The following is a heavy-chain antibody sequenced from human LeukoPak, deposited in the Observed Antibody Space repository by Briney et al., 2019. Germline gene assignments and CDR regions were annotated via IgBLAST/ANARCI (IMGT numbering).Heavy chain of an antibody. Sequence: GGSLRLSCAASGFSFSSYSINWIRQTPGKGLEWVSAISGSGGSTYYADSVKGRFTISRDNSKNTLYLQMNSLRAEDTAVYYCAKDLWKADYWGQGTLVTVSS. J-gene: IGHJ4*02. CDR2: ISGSGGST. CDR3: AKDLWKADY. V-gene: IGHV3-23*01. D-gene: IGHD3-3*01. CDR1: GFSFSSYS.